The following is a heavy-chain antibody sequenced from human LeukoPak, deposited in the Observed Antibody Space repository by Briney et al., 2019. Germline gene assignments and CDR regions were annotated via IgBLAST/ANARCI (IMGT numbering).Heavy chain of an antibody. CDR3: AKLRRAYCSGGSCYSDY. D-gene: IGHD2-15*01. Sequence: GGSLRLSCVASGFTFSSYGMHWVRQAPGKGLEWVAFIRYDGSNKYYADSVKGRFTISRDNSKNTLYLQMNSLRAEDTAVYYCAKLRRAYCSGGSCYSDYWGQGTLVTVSS. J-gene: IGHJ4*02. V-gene: IGHV3-30*02. CDR2: IRYDGSNK. CDR1: GFTFSSYG.